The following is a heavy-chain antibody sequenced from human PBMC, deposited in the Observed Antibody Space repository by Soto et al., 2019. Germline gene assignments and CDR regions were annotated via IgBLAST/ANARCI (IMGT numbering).Heavy chain of an antibody. V-gene: IGHV4-59*08. CDR2: ISHSGNT. Sequence: QVQLQESGPGLVKPSETVSLTCTVSGGSMSGYYWSWIRQPPGKGLDWIGYISHSGNTNYNPSLRXXVIISVAPSRNQFSLNMNSVTAADTAVYYCARLFGHGVDPSWGQGVLVTVSS. CDR1: GGSMSGYY. J-gene: IGHJ5*02. D-gene: IGHD4-17*01. CDR3: ARLFGHGVDPS.